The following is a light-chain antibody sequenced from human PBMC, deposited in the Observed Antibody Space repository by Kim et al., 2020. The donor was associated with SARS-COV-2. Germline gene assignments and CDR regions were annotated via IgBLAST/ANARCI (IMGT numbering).Light chain of an antibody. V-gene: IGLV2-14*03. Sequence: LSQPASVSGSPGQSITISCTGSSSDLSHFTCVSWYQQHPGKVPKLIIYDIVRRPSGVSDRFSASRTGNTASLTISGLQAEDEADYYCASLTSSVTYVFGTGTKVTVL. CDR1: SSDLSHFTC. CDR3: ASLTSSVTYV. J-gene: IGLJ1*01. CDR2: DIV.